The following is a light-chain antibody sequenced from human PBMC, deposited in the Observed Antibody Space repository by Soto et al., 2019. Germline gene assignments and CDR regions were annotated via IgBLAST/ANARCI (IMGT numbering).Light chain of an antibody. V-gene: IGLV2-14*01. J-gene: IGLJ1*01. Sequence: SGLDQPFSGSGDSGTAITMSCTGTNNDGGGYNYVSWYKQHTGKATKLVIYDVSNRPSGVSNRFPGSKSGNTASLTISGLQAEDEADYYCTSFTSSSTLYVFGTGTKVTVL. CDR3: TSFTSSSTLYV. CDR1: NNDGGGYNY. CDR2: DVS.